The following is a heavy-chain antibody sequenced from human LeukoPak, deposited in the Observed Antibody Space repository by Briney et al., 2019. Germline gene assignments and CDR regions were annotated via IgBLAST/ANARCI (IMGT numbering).Heavy chain of an antibody. V-gene: IGHV3-7*01. CDR1: GSTFSSHW. D-gene: IGHD6-13*01. CDR3: VRAIAAADGY. CDR2: IIQDGSKK. J-gene: IGHJ4*02. Sequence: GGSLRLSCEASGSTFSSHWMSWVRQAPGKGLEWVANIIQDGSKKYYLDSVKGRFTISRDNAKNSLYLQMNSLRAEDTAVYYCVRAIAAADGYWGQGTLVTVSS.